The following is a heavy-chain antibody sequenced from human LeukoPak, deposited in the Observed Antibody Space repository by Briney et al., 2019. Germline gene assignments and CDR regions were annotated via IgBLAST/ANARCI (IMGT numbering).Heavy chain of an antibody. J-gene: IGHJ4*02. V-gene: IGHV4-39*01. Sequence: SETLSPTCTVSGGSISSSSYYWGWIRQPPGKGLEWIGSIYYSGSTYYNPSLKSRVTISVDTSKNQFSLKLSSVTAADTAVYYCARGEDAGMNDYWGQGTLVTVSS. CDR2: IYYSGST. CDR1: GGSISSSSYY. CDR3: ARGEDAGMNDY.